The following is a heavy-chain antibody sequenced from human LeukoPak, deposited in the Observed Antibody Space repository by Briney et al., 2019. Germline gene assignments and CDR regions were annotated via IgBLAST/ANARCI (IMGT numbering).Heavy chain of an antibody. V-gene: IGHV4-34*01. J-gene: IGHJ5*02. CDR1: GGSFSGYY. Sequence: ASETLSLTCAVYGGSFSGYYWSWIRQPPGKGLEWIGEINHSGSTNYNPSLKSRVTISVDTSKNQFSLKLSSVTAADTAVYYCARAALRWLQDSWFDPWGQGTLVTVSS. D-gene: IGHD5-24*01. CDR2: INHSGST. CDR3: ARAALRWLQDSWFDP.